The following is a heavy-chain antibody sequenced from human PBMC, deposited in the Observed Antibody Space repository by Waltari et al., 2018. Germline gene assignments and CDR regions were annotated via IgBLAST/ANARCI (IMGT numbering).Heavy chain of an antibody. D-gene: IGHD1-26*01. Sequence: EVQLVESGGGLVQPGGSLRLSCAASGFIFSTSEMNWVRQTPGKGLEWVSYVSVSGKTMYNVDSVKGRFTISRDNAKNSLHLQMNSLRAEDTAVYYCARAYSGSYYRYFEYWGQGALVTVSS. V-gene: IGHV3-48*03. J-gene: IGHJ1*01. CDR3: ARAYSGSYYRYFEY. CDR1: GFIFSTSE. CDR2: VSVSGKTM.